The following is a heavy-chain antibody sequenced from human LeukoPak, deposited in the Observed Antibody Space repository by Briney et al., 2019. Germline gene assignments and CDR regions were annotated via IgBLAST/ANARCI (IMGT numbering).Heavy chain of an antibody. CDR2: IHNDGSEE. CDR1: GFTFDDYT. D-gene: IGHD3-10*01. J-gene: IGHJ4*02. CDR3: ARLFVYGAGAEAFDY. V-gene: IGHV3-7*01. Sequence: GGSLRLSCAASGFTFDDYTMHWVRQAPGKGLEWVANIHNDGSEEYYVDSVRGRFTISRDNAKNSVSLQMNSLGVEDTAVYFCARLFVYGAGAEAFDYWGQGTLVTVSS.